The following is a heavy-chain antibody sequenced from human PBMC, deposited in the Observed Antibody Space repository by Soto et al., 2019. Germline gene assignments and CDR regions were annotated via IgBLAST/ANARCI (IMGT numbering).Heavy chain of an antibody. Sequence: SLTCTVSGGSISSGGYYCSWIRQHPGKGLEWIGYIYYSGSTYYNPSLKSRVTISVDTSKNQFSLKLSSVTAADTAVYYCARVANYCSSTSCSSRAFDYWGQGTLVTVSS. CDR1: GGSISSGGYY. V-gene: IGHV4-31*03. J-gene: IGHJ4*02. D-gene: IGHD2-2*01. CDR2: IYYSGST. CDR3: ARVANYCSSTSCSSRAFDY.